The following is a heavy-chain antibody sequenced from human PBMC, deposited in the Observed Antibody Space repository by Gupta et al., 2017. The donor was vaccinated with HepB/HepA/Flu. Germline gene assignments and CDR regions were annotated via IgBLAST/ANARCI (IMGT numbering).Heavy chain of an antibody. V-gene: IGHV1-58*02. D-gene: IGHD3-10*01. CDR2: IVVGSGNT. CDR3: AAELTRIYGSGIPYYYYGMDV. J-gene: IGHJ6*02. CDR1: GFTFTSSA. Sequence: QMQLVQSGPEVKKPGTSVKVSCKASGFTFTSSAMQWVRQARGQRLEWIGWIVVGSGNTNYAQKFQERVTITRDMSTSTAYMELSSLRSEDTAVYYCAAELTRIYGSGIPYYYYGMDVWGQGTTVTVSS.